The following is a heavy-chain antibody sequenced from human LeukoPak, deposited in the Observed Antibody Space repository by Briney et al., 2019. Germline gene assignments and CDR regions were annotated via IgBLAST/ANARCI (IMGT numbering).Heavy chain of an antibody. D-gene: IGHD2-15*01. CDR3: AKGCLGGGNCFFFQH. J-gene: IGHJ1*01. CDR2: ISNDGNTK. V-gene: IGHV3-30*18. Sequence: GGSLRLSCAASGFSFNNYGMHWVRHAPGKGLGWVADISNDGNTKYYADSVGGRFTISRDNSKNTLNLQMNSLRPGDTAVYYCAKGCLGGGNCFFFQHWGQGTLVTVSA. CDR1: GFSFNNYG.